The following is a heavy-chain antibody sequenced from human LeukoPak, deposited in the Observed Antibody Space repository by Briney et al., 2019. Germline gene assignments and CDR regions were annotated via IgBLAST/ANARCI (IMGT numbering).Heavy chain of an antibody. CDR1: RLPLSRHP. CDR3: AKEVVLTGYYTFDY. J-gene: IGHJ4*02. V-gene: IGHV3-23*01. Sequence: PPCPPSRLPLSRHPMTWVRPAPGKGLERVSAISGSGGSTYYADSVKGRFTISRDNSKNTLYLQMNSLRAEDTAVYYCAKEVVLTGYYTFDYWGQGTLVTVSS. D-gene: IGHD3-9*01. CDR2: ISGSGGST.